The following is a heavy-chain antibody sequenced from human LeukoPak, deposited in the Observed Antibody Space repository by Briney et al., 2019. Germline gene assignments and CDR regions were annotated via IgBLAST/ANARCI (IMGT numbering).Heavy chain of an antibody. Sequence: GASVKVSCKASGYTFTSYDINWVRQATGQGLEWMGWMNPNSGNTGYAQKFQGRVTMTRNTSISTAYMELSSLRSEDTAVYYCARVRLDWVLPDDYWGQGTLVTVSS. J-gene: IGHJ4*02. CDR3: ARVRLDWVLPDDY. CDR2: MNPNSGNT. CDR1: GYTFTSYD. V-gene: IGHV1-8*01. D-gene: IGHD2-2*01.